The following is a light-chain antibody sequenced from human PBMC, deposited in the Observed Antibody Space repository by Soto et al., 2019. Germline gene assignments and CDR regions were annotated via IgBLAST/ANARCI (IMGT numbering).Light chain of an antibody. V-gene: IGLV4-69*01. CDR2: LNSDGSH. Sequence: QSVLTQSPSASASLGASVKLTCTLSSGHSTYAIAWHQQQPEKGPRYLMKLNSDGSHSKGDGIPDRFSGSSPGAERYLTISSLQSEDEADYYCQTWDTGIVVFGGGTKLTVL. CDR1: SGHSTYA. J-gene: IGLJ2*01. CDR3: QTWDTGIVV.